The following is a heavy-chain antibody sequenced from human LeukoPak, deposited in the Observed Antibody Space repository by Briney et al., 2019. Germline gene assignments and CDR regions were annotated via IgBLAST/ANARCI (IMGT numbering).Heavy chain of an antibody. CDR1: GYTFTSYY. CDR2: INPSGGST. D-gene: IGHD6-13*01. CDR3: ARGGAALYYYYYYYMDV. V-gene: IGHV1-46*01. J-gene: IGHJ6*03. Sequence: APVKVSCKASGYTFTSYYMHWVRQAPGQGLEWMGIINPSGGSTSFAQKFQGRVTVTRDTSTSTVYMELSSLRSEDTAVYYCARGGAALYYYYYYYMDVWGKGTTVTVSS.